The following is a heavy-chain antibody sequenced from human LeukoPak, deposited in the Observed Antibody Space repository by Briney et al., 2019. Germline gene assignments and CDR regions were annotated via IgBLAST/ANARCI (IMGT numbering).Heavy chain of an antibody. J-gene: IGHJ4*02. CDR1: GYSFIRNW. D-gene: IGHD2-15*01. CDR3: ARLGTSATYFDL. Sequence: GESLKISFKGSGYSFIRNWIGWVRQMPGKGLEWMAIIYPGDSDTRYSPSFQGQVTISADKSISTAYLQWSSLTASDTAMYYCARLGTSATYFDLWGQGTLVTVSS. CDR2: IYPGDSDT. V-gene: IGHV5-51*01.